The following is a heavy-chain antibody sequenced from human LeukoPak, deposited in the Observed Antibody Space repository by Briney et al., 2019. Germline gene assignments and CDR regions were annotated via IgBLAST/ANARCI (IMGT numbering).Heavy chain of an antibody. V-gene: IGHV1-69*04. CDR2: IIPILGIA. J-gene: IGHJ6*02. CDR1: GGTFSSYA. D-gene: IGHD3-3*01. Sequence: GASVKVSCKASGGTFSSYAISWVRQAPGQGLEWMGRIIPILGIANYAQKFQGRVTITADKSTSTAYMELSSLRSEDTAVYYCARVGGERYDFWSGYDYYVMDVWGQGTTVTVSS. CDR3: ARVGGERYDFWSGYDYYVMDV.